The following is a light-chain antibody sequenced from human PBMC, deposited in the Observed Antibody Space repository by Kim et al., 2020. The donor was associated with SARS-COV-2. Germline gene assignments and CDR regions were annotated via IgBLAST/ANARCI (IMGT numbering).Light chain of an antibody. CDR2: GAS. V-gene: IGKV3-15*01. Sequence: EIVMTQSPATLSVSPGERATLSCRASQSVNSNLAWYQQKPGQAPRLLIYGASTRATGIPARFSGSGSGTEFTLTISSLQSEDFALYSCLQYNHWYTFGQGTKLEI. CDR3: LQYNHWYT. J-gene: IGKJ2*01. CDR1: QSVNSN.